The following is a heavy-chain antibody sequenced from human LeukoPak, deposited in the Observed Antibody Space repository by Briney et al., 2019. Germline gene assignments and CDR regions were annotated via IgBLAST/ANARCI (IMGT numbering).Heavy chain of an antibody. D-gene: IGHD4-11*01. V-gene: IGHV3-66*01. CDR2: INTDGRT. CDR3: ARDPYSNYFDY. Sequence: GGSLRLSCAASGFTVGRNRMTWVRQAPGKGLEWVSVINTDGRTYYADSVKGRFTISRDTSKNTVHLQMISLRAEDTAVYYCARDPYSNYFDYWGQGTLVTVSS. CDR1: GFTVGRNR. J-gene: IGHJ4*02.